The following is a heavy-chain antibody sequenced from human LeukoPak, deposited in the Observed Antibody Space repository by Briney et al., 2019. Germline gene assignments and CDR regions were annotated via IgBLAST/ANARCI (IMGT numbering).Heavy chain of an antibody. Sequence: GGSLRLSCEGSAFIFSGHWMNWVRQTPGKGLEWVASIKEDGSERQYVDTVKGRFTISRDNAKNSLYLQMSNLRAEDTAVYFCARGGGLDVWGQGATVTVSS. CDR3: ARGGGLDV. V-gene: IGHV3-7*03. CDR1: AFIFSGHW. CDR2: IKEDGSER. D-gene: IGHD3-16*01. J-gene: IGHJ6*02.